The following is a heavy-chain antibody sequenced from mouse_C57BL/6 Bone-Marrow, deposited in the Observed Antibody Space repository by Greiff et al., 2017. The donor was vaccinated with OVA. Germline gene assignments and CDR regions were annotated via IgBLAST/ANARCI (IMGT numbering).Heavy chain of an antibody. J-gene: IGHJ2*01. CDR1: GFTFSSYG. Sequence: EVKLVESGGDLVKPGGSLKLSCAASGFTFSSYGMSWVRQTPDKRLEWVATISSGGSYTYYPDSVKGRFTISRDNAKNTLYLQMSSLKSEDTAMYYCARICYDYDGVDYWDQGTTLTVSS. V-gene: IGHV5-6*02. D-gene: IGHD2-4*01. CDR2: ISSGGSYT. CDR3: ARICYDYDGVDY.